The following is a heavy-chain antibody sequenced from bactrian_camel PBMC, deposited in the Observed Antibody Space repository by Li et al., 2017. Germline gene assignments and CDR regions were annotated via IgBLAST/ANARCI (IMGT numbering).Heavy chain of an antibody. J-gene: IGHJ4*01. CDR2: IAINGGT. CDR1: GYAASSLY. V-gene: IGHV3S55*01. Sequence: HVQLVESGGDSVQAGGSLRLSCAASGYAASSLYMAWFRQAPGNEREGVAYIAINGGTDYAYSVAGRFTISRDNAKNTLHLRLNSLKTEDTAMYYCAVMTNGAGTPPLYWGQGTQVTVS. D-gene: IGHD6*01. CDR3: AVMTNGAGTPPLY.